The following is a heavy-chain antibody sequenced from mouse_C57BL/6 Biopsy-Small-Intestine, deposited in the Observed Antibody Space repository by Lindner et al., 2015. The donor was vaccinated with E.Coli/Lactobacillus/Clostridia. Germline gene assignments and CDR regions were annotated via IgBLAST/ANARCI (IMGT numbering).Heavy chain of an antibody. J-gene: IGHJ4*01. CDR2: INPNSGGT. CDR1: GYTFTAYY. Sequence: SVKVSCKASGYTFTAYYVHWVRQAPGQGLEWMGWINPNSGGTNYAQKFQGRVTMTRDTSISTAYMELSRLGSDDTAVYYCARIEGLAAAEIDWGQGTLVTVSS. D-gene: IGHD3-1*01. CDR3: ARIEGLAAAEID. V-gene: IGHV1-64*01.